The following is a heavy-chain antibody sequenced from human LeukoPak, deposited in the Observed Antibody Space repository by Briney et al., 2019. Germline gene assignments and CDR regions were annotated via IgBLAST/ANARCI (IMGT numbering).Heavy chain of an antibody. CDR2: IYTSGST. Sequence: PSETLSLTCTVSGGSISSGSYYWSWIRQPAGKGLEWIGRIYTSGSTNYNPSLKSRVTISVDTSKNQFSLKLSSVTAADTAVYYCARRYGSGSYYDLNWFDPWGQGTLVTVSS. CDR1: GGSISSGSYY. CDR3: ARRYGSGSYYDLNWFDP. V-gene: IGHV4-61*02. J-gene: IGHJ5*02. D-gene: IGHD3-10*01.